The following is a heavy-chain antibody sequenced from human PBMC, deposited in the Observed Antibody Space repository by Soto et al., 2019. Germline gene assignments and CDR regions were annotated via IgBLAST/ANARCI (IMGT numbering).Heavy chain of an antibody. CDR3: AKDLFVARQYYYYGMDV. CDR1: GFTFSSYA. Sequence: GGSLRLSCAASGFTFSSYAMSWVRQAPGKGLEWVSAISGSGGSTYYADSVKGRFTISRDNSKNTLYLQMNSLRAEDTAVYYCAKDLFVARQYYYYGMDVWGQGTTVTVSS. J-gene: IGHJ6*02. V-gene: IGHV3-23*01. D-gene: IGHD6-6*01. CDR2: ISGSGGST.